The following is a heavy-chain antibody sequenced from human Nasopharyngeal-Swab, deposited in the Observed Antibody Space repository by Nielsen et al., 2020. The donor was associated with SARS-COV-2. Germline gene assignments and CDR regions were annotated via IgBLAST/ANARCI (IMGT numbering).Heavy chain of an antibody. CDR2: INTNTREP. J-gene: IGHJ6*02. V-gene: IGHV7-4-1*02. CDR3: ARDWGFYGMDV. D-gene: IGHD3-16*01. Sequence: ASVKVSCKASGYTFTNYAMNWVRQAPGQGLEWMGWINTNTREPTYAQDFTGRFAFSLDTSVSTAYLQITSLKADDTAVYYCARDWGFYGMDVWGQGTTVTVSS. CDR1: GYTFTNYA.